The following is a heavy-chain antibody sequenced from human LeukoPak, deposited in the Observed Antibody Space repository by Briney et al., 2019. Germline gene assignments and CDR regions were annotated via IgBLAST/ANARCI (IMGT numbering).Heavy chain of an antibody. CDR2: ISGSGGST. J-gene: IGHJ3*01. CDR1: GFTFSSFA. D-gene: IGHD2-2*01. CDR3: AKDRSCTGSSCNVGS. V-gene: IGHV3-23*01. Sequence: PGGSLRLSCAASGFTFSSFAMSWVRQAPGKGLEWVSAISGSGGSTYYADSVKGRFTISRDNSKNTLFLQMNSPRAEDTAVYYCAKDRSCTGSSCNVGSWGQGTMVTVSS.